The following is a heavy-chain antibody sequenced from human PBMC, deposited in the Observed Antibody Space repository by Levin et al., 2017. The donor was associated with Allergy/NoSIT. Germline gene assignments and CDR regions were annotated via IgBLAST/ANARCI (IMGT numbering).Heavy chain of an antibody. CDR2: INPNSGGT. V-gene: IGHV1-2*02. CDR3: ARGRDGGGPYNWIDP. D-gene: IGHD3-3*01. J-gene: IGHJ5*02. CDR1: GYTFTGYY. Sequence: GESLKISCKASGYTFTGYYMHWVRQAPGQGLEWMGWINPNSGGTNYAENFQGRVTMTRDTSISTAHMELSRLRSDDTAVYYCARGRDGGGPYNWIDPWGQGTLVTVSS.